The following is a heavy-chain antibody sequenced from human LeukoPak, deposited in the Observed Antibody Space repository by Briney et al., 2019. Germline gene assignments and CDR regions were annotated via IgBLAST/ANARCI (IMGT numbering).Heavy chain of an antibody. CDR3: ARRMRYSNSRYFDY. J-gene: IGHJ4*02. V-gene: IGHV3-23*01. CDR2: ISGSGGGP. Sequence: PGGSLRLSCAVSGFTLSYYGMSWVRQAPGKGLEWVSSISGSGGGPHYADSVKGRFTISRDNSRNTVYLQMNSLRAEDTAVYHCARRMRYSNSRYFDYWGQGTLVTVSS. D-gene: IGHD6-13*01. CDR1: GFTLSYYG.